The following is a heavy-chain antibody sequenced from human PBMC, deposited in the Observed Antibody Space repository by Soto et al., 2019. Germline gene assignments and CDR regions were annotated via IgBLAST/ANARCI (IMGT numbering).Heavy chain of an antibody. CDR1: GFSLTTDRVG. V-gene: IGHV2-5*02. CDR3: EHASGGRSLS. J-gene: IGHJ5*02. CDR2: IYWDDSK. Sequence: QITLKESGPTLVKPTQTLTLTCTFSGFSLTTDRVGVGWIRQPPGEALEWLADIYWDDSKTYRPSLERRLTITKDTSNNQVDIKMNTMEYLDTATFSCEHASGGRSLSWGQGTMVNVSS. D-gene: IGHD1-26*01.